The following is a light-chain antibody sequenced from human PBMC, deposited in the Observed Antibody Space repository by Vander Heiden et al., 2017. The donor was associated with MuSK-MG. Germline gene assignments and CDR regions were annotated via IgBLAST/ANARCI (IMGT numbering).Light chain of an antibody. CDR3: QQYDSTPRT. V-gene: IGKV4-1*01. Sequence: DIVLTQSPDSLVVSPGERATINCKSSQRVLYSSNNKNYLAWYQQKPGQPPKLLIYWASTRESGVPDRFSGSGSGTDFTLTISSLQAEDVAVYYCQQYDSTPRTFGQGTKVEIK. CDR1: QRVLYSSNNKNY. J-gene: IGKJ1*01. CDR2: WAS.